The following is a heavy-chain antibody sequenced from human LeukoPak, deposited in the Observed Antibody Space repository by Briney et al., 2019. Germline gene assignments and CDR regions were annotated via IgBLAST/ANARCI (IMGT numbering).Heavy chain of an antibody. CDR2: ISFDGNTK. D-gene: IGHD4-11*01. Sequence: GGSLRLSCAASGFTFSNYGMHWVRQAPGKGLELVAVISFDGNTKYFGDSVKGRFTISRDNSKSATYLQMNSLRPEDTAVYYCAKAVTTEGRNFDYWGQGTLVTVSS. J-gene: IGHJ4*02. V-gene: IGHV3-30*18. CDR3: AKAVTTEGRNFDY. CDR1: GFTFSNYG.